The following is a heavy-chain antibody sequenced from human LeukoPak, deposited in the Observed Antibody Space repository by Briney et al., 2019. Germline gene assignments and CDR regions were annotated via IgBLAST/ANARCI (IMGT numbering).Heavy chain of an antibody. CDR3: ARVRGDFETD. CDR2: RYYSGST. D-gene: IGHD3-16*01. Sequence: PSETLSLTCSVSGGSICSYYWTWIRQPPGKGLEWIGYRYYSGSTTYNPSLKSRVTISVDTSKSQFSLKLISVTAADTAIYYCARVRGDFETDWGQGTLVTVSS. CDR1: GGSICSYY. J-gene: IGHJ1*01. V-gene: IGHV4-59*01.